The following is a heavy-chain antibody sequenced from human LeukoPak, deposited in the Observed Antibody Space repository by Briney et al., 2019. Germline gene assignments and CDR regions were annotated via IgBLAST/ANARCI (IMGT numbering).Heavy chain of an antibody. V-gene: IGHV1-2*04. CDR2: INPNSGGT. CDR3: ARSLGGKYCSGGSCLLAAFDI. CDR1: GYTFTGYY. D-gene: IGHD2-15*01. J-gene: IGHJ3*02. Sequence: PLASVKVSCKASGYTFTGYYMHWVRQAPGQGLEWMGWINPNSGGTNYAQKFQGWVTMTRDTSISTAYMELSRLRSDDTAVYYSARSLGGKYCSGGSCLLAAFDIWGQGTMVTVSS.